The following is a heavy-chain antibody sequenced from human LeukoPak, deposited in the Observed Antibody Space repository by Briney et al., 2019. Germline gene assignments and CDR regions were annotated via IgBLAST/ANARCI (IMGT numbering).Heavy chain of an antibody. CDR1: GYSISSGYY. J-gene: IGHJ5*02. CDR2: IYHSGST. Sequence: PSETLSLTCTVSGYSISSGYYWGWIRQPPGKGLEWIGSIYHSGSTYYNPSLKSRVTISVDTSKNQFSLKLSSVTAADTAVYYCARSVPPDPWGQGTLVTVSS. V-gene: IGHV4-38-2*02. CDR3: ARSVPPDP. D-gene: IGHD2-2*01.